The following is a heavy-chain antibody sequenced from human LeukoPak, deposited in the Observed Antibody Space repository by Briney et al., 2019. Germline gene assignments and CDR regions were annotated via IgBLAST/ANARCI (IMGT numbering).Heavy chain of an antibody. V-gene: IGHV1-3*01. CDR2: INAGNGNT. CDR3: AREILRYFDY. D-gene: IGHD3-9*01. J-gene: IGHJ4*02. CDR1: GGTFSSYA. Sequence: GASVKVSCKASGGTFSSYAISWVRQAPGQRLEWMGWINAGNGNTKYSQKFQGRVTITRDTSASTAYMELSSLRSEDTAVYYCAREILRYFDYWGQGTLVTVSS.